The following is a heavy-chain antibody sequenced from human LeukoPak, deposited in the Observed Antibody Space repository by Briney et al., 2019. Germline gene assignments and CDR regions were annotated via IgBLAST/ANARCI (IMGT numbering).Heavy chain of an antibody. CDR2: INPNSGGT. D-gene: IGHD2-8*01. Sequence: ASVKVSCKASGYTFTGYYMHWVRQAPGQGLEWMGWINPNSGGTNYAQKFQGRVTMTRDTSISTAYMELSRLRSDDTAVYYCARSLTGCTNGVCSHYMDVWGKGTTVTVSS. V-gene: IGHV1-2*02. CDR3: ARSLTGCTNGVCSHYMDV. J-gene: IGHJ6*03. CDR1: GYTFTGYY.